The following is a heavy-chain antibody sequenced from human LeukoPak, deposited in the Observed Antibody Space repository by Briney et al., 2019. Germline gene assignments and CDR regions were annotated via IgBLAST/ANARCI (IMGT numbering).Heavy chain of an antibody. J-gene: IGHJ4*02. CDR3: GDLGSAGTDH. CDR2: IRNKANGYTT. V-gene: IGHV3-72*01. Sequence: GRSLRLSCSTSAFTFSPQYMDWVRQSPGQGLEWVGLIRNKANGYTTVYAASVKGRFTISRDDSKNSVYLQMDSLKTEDTAVYYCGDLGSAGTDHWGQATLVTVSS. D-gene: IGHD3-10*01. CDR1: AFTFSPQY.